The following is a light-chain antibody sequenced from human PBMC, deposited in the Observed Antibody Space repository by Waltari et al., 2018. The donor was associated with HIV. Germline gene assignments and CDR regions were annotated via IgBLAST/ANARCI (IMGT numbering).Light chain of an antibody. J-gene: IGKJ1*01. CDR2: AAS. V-gene: IGKV1-NL1*01. Sequence: DIHMTQSPSSLSASVGDRVTITCRASQGISDSLAWYQQKPGKAPKLLLYAASRLESGVPSRFSGSGSGTDYTLTISSLQPEDFATYCCQQYYSTPPKTFGQGTKVEIK. CDR1: QGISDS. CDR3: QQYYSTPPKT.